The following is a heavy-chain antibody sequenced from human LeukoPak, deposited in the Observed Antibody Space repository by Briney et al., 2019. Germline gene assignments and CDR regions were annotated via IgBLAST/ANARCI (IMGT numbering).Heavy chain of an antibody. J-gene: IGHJ4*02. V-gene: IGHV3-21*01. CDR1: GFTFSSYS. CDR3: ARDRDNIVGATYFDY. D-gene: IGHD1-26*01. CDR2: ISSSSSYI. Sequence: GGSLRLSCAASGFTFSSYSMNWVRQAPGKGLEWVSSISSSSSYIYYADSVKGRFTISRDNAKNSLYLQMNSLRAEDTAVYYCARDRDNIVGATYFDYWGQGTLVTVSS.